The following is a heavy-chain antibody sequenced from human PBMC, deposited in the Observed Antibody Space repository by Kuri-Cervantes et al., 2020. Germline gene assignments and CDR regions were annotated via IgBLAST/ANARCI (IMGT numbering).Heavy chain of an antibody. Sequence: ESLKISCSVSSDSISRYYWSWIRQPPGKGLEWIGCIYYSGSINYNPSLKSRVTISIDTSKHQFSLKLNSVTAADTAVYYCARGTSSSSGWYVRYFYPANWFDPWGQGTLVTVSS. J-gene: IGHJ5*02. CDR2: IYYSGSI. D-gene: IGHD6-19*01. CDR1: SDSISRYY. V-gene: IGHV4-59*01. CDR3: ARGTSSSSGWYVRYFYPANWFDP.